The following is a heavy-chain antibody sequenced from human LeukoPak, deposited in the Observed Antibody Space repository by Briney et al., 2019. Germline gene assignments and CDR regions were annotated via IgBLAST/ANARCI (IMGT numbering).Heavy chain of an antibody. CDR2: ISAYNGNT. D-gene: IGHD3-10*01. V-gene: IGHV1-18*01. Sequence: ASVKVSCKASGYTFTSYGISWVRQAPGQGLEWMGWISAYNGNTNYAQKLQGRVTMTTDTSTSTAYMELRSLRSDDTAVYYCARDRPVWFGELLDAFDIWGQGTMVTVSS. J-gene: IGHJ3*02. CDR1: GYTFTSYG. CDR3: ARDRPVWFGELLDAFDI.